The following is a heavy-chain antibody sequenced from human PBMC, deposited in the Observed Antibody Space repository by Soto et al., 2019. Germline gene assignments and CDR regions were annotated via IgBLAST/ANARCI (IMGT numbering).Heavy chain of an antibody. Sequence: SVKVSCKASGGTFSSYAISWVRQAPGQGLEWMGGIIPIFGTANYAQKFQGRATITADKSTSTAYMELSSLRSEDTAVYYCASSDFNAFHIWGQGTMVTVSS. CDR2: IIPIFGTA. CDR1: GGTFSSYA. V-gene: IGHV1-69*06. J-gene: IGHJ3*02. CDR3: ASSDFNAFHI.